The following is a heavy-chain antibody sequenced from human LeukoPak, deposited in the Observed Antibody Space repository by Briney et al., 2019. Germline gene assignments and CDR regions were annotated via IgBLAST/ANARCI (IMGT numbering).Heavy chain of an antibody. CDR1: GGSVTGYY. CDR3: ARMGREFQGAGRYRARSFDV. D-gene: IGHD3-10*01. J-gene: IGHJ4*02. Sequence: SETLSLTCTVYGGSVTGYYWSWIRQSPGKGLMWIGEVNHDGGTNYNPSLKSRVTISIDTSKKQFSLKLRSASAADAAVYYCARMGREFQGAGRYRARSFDVWGQGTPVTVSS. CDR2: VNHDGGT. V-gene: IGHV4-34*01.